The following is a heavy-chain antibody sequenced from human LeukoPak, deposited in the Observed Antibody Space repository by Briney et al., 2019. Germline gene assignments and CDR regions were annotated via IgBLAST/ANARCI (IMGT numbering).Heavy chain of an antibody. CDR2: ISSGSSYI. Sequence: GGSLRLSCAASGFTFSTYSMNWVRQAPGKGLEWVSSISSGSSYISYADSVKGRFTVSRDNAKNSLYLQMNSLRAEDTAVYYCASIYGDHAVDLWGQGTLDTVSS. V-gene: IGHV3-21*01. D-gene: IGHD4-17*01. J-gene: IGHJ4*02. CDR1: GFTFSTYS. CDR3: ASIYGDHAVDL.